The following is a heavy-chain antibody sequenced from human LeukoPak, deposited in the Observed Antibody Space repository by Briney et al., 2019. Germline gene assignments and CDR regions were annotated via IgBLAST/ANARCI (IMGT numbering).Heavy chain of an antibody. V-gene: IGHV1-8*01. CDR2: MNPNSGNT. D-gene: IGHD3-3*01. CDR1: GYTFTSYD. J-gene: IGHJ6*03. CDR3: ARGRRITIFVSYYYYMDV. Sequence: ASVKVSCKASGYTFTSYDINWVRQATGQGLEWMGWMNPNSGNTGYAQKFQGRVTITRNTSISTAYMELSSLRSEDTAVYYCARGRRITIFVSYYYYMDVWGKGTTVTVSS.